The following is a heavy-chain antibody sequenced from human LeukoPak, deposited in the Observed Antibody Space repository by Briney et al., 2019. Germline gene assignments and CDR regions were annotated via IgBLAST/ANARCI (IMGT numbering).Heavy chain of an antibody. CDR3: AAIVVPAAPYWYFDL. J-gene: IGHJ2*01. V-gene: IGHV4-39*01. D-gene: IGHD2-2*01. Sequence: SETLSLTCTVSGRSISRSSYYGGWIRQPPGKVLEWVGSIYYSGSTYYNPSLKSRVTISVHTSKNPFSLKLSSVTAADTAVYYCAAIVVPAAPYWYFDLWGRGTLVTVSS. CDR2: IYYSGST. CDR1: GRSISRSSYY.